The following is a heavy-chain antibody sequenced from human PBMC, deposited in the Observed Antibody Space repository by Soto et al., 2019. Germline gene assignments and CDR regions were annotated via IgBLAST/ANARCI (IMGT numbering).Heavy chain of an antibody. D-gene: IGHD2-15*01. Sequence: SVKVSCKGSGGTFGSYAISWVRQAPGQGLEWMGGIIPIFGTANYAQKFQGRVTITADESTSTAYMELSSLRSEDTAVYYCAGDIVVVVAATYYYYGMAVWGQGTTVTVSS. V-gene: IGHV1-69*13. CDR3: AGDIVVVVAATYYYYGMAV. CDR2: IIPIFGTA. J-gene: IGHJ6*02. CDR1: GGTFGSYA.